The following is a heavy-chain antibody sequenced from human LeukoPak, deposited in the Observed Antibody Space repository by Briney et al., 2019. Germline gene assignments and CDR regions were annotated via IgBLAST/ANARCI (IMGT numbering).Heavy chain of an antibody. CDR3: ARLYCSGGSCYYDY. Sequence: ASVKVSCKASGYTFTNYAMHWVRQAPGQRLEWMGWISAGNGNTKYSQKFQGRVTITRDTSASTAYMELSSLRSEDTAVYYCARLYCSGGSCYYDYWGQGTLVTVSS. D-gene: IGHD2-15*01. CDR2: ISAGNGNT. CDR1: GYTFTNYA. V-gene: IGHV1-3*01. J-gene: IGHJ4*02.